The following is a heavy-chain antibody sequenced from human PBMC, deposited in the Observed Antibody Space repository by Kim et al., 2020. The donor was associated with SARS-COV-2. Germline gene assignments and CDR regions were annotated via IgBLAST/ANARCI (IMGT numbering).Heavy chain of an antibody. CDR3: ARGRARWFGESKNWFDP. J-gene: IGHJ5*02. CDR2: INHSGST. Sequence: SETLSLTCAVYGGSFSGYYWSWIRQPPGKGLEWIGEINHSGSTNYNPSLKSRVTISVDTSKNQFSLKLSSVTAADTAVYYCARGRARWFGESKNWFDPWGQGTLVTVSS. CDR1: GGSFSGYY. V-gene: IGHV4-34*01. D-gene: IGHD3-10*01.